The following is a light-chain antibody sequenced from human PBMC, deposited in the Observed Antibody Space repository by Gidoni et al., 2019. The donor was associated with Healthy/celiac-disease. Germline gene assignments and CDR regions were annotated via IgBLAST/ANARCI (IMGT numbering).Light chain of an antibody. CDR2: DAS. CDR3: QQYDNRPYT. V-gene: IGKV1-33*01. CDR1: QDISNY. J-gene: IGKJ2*01. Sequence: DIQMTPSPSSLSASVGDRVTLTCQASQDISNYLNWYQQKPGKAPKLLIYDASDLETGVPSRFSGSGSGTDFTFTISSLQPEDIATYYCQQYDNRPYTFGQGTKLEIK.